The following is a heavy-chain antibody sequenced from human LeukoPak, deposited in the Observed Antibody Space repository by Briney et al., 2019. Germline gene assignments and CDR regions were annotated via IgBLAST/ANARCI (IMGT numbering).Heavy chain of an antibody. CDR3: AREMMVAPYNWFDP. CDR1: GFTFSDYY. J-gene: IGHJ5*02. D-gene: IGHD3-22*01. V-gene: IGHV3-11*01. Sequence: GGSLRLSCAASGFTFSDYYMSWIRQAPGKGLEWASYISSSGSTIYYANSVKGRFTISRDNAKNSLYLQMNSLRAEDTAVYYCAREMMVAPYNWFDPWGQGTLVTVSS. CDR2: ISSSGSTI.